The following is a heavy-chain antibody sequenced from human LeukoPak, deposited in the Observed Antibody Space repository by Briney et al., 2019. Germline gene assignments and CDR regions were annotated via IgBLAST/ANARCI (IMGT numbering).Heavy chain of an antibody. Sequence: GGSLRLSCAASGFTYSSYSMNWVRQAPGKGLEWVSSISSSSSYIYYADSVKGRFTISRDNAKNSLYLQMNSLRAEDTAVYYCARVGPYYYYMDVWGKGTTVTVS. J-gene: IGHJ6*03. CDR3: ARVGPYYYYMDV. V-gene: IGHV3-21*01. CDR2: ISSSSSYI. CDR1: GFTYSSYS.